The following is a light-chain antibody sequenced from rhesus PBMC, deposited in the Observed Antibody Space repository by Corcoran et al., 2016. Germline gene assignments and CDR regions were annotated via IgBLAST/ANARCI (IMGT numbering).Light chain of an antibody. V-gene: IGKV1-22*01. Sequence: DIQMTQSPSSLSASVGDTVTITCRASQSISSWLAWYQQKPGKAPKHLNYKASSLQSGVPSRVSGSGSGTDFTLTISSLQPEEFASYSCLQYSSSPYSFGQGTKVEIK. CDR1: QSISSW. J-gene: IGKJ2*01. CDR2: KAS. CDR3: LQYSSSPYS.